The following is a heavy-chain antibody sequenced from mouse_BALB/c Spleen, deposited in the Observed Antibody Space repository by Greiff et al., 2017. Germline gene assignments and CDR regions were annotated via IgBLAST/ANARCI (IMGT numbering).Heavy chain of an antibody. CDR1: GYAFTSYN. Sequence: EVKLQQSGPELVKPGASVKVSCKASGYAFTSYNMYWVKQSHGKSLEWIGYIDPYNGGTSYNQKFKGKATLTVDKSSSTAYMHLNSLTSEDSAVYYCARPLYYGSSYLYYFDYWGQGTTLTVSS. D-gene: IGHD1-1*01. CDR2: IDPYNGGT. CDR3: ARPLYYGSSYLYYFDY. V-gene: IGHV1S135*01. J-gene: IGHJ2*01.